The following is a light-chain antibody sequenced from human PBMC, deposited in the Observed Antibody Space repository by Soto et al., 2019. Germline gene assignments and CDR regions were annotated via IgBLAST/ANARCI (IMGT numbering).Light chain of an antibody. Sequence: EIVMTQSPATLSVSPGERATLSCRASQSVSSNLAWYQQKPGQAPRVLIYDISTRATGIPTRFSGSGSGTEFTLTISRLEPEDFAVYFCQQYGSIRTFGQGTKV. CDR2: DIS. V-gene: IGKV3D-15*01. J-gene: IGKJ1*01. CDR3: QQYGSIRT. CDR1: QSVSSN.